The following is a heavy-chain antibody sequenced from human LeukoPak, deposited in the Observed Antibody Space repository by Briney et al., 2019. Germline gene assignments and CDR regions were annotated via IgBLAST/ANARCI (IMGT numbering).Heavy chain of an antibody. CDR2: IYRGDSDT. D-gene: IGHD3-22*01. CDR1: GYSFTSYC. CDR3: ARLQGPTGPYYYDSSGYYLDY. J-gene: IGHJ4*02. V-gene: IGHV5-51*01. Sequence: GESLKISCKGSGYSFTSYCLGWVRPMPGKGLEWMGIIYRGDSDTRYRPSFQGQVTISADKSISTAYLQWSSLKASDTAMYYCARLQGPTGPYYYDSSGYYLDYWGQGTLVTVSS.